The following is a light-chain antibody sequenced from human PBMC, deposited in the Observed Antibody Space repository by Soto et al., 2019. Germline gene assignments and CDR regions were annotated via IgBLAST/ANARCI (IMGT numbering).Light chain of an antibody. CDR2: AAS. V-gene: IGKV1-39*01. CDR1: ETISNW. CDR3: QQSYSTPQT. Sequence: DIQMTQSPSALSASVGDGVTITCRATETISNWLAWYQQKPGKAPNLLIYAASSLQSGVPSRFSGSGSGTDFTLTISSLQPEDFATYYCQQSYSTPQTFGQGTTGDIK. J-gene: IGKJ1*01.